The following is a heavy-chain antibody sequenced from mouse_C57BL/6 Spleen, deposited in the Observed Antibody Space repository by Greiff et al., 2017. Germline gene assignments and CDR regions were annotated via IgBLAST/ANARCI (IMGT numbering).Heavy chain of an antibody. Sequence: QVHVKQPGTELVKPGASVKLSCKASGYTFTSYWMHWVKQRPGQGLEWIGNINPSNGGTNYNEKFKSKATLTVDKSSSTAYMQLSSLTSEDSAVYYCAREDYYGSSYAMDYWGQGTSVTVSS. CDR1: GYTFTSYW. J-gene: IGHJ4*01. D-gene: IGHD1-1*01. V-gene: IGHV1-53*01. CDR3: AREDYYGSSYAMDY. CDR2: INPSNGGT.